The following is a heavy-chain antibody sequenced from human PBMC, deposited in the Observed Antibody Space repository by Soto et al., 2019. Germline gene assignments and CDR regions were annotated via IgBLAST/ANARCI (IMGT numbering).Heavy chain of an antibody. CDR3: ARGGYNWNYVWALDY. V-gene: IGHV1-2*04. D-gene: IGHD1-7*01. CDR2: INPNSGCT. Sequence: ASVKVSCKASGYTFTGYCMHWVLQAPGQGLEWMGWINPNSGCTNYAQKFQGWVTMTRDTSISTAYMELSRLRSDDTAVYYCARGGYNWNYVWALDYWGQGTLVTVSS. J-gene: IGHJ4*02. CDR1: GYTFTGYC.